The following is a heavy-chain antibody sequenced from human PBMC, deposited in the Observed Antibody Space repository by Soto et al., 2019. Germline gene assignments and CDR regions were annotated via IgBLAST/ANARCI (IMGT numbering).Heavy chain of an antibody. J-gene: IGHJ4*02. V-gene: IGHV1-24*01. Sequence: EASVKVSCKVSGYTLTELSMHWVRQAPGKGLEWMGGFDPEDGETIYAQKFQGRVTMTEDTSTDTAYMELSSLRSEDTAVYYCATLDYDSSGPIDYWGQGTLVTVSS. CDR3: ATLDYDSSGPIDY. CDR2: FDPEDGET. CDR1: GYTLTELS. D-gene: IGHD3-22*01.